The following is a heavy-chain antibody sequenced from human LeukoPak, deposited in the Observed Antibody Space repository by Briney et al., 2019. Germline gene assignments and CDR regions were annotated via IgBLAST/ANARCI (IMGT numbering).Heavy chain of an antibody. CDR3: AREDSGSYTVYYYYGMDV. D-gene: IGHD1-26*01. V-gene: IGHV3-21*01. J-gene: IGHJ6*02. CDR2: ISSSSSYI. Sequence: GGSLRLSCAASGFTFSSYSMNWVRQAPGKGLEWVSSISSSSSYIYYADSVKGRFTISRDNAKNSLYLQMNSLRAEDTAVYYCAREDSGSYTVYYYYGMDVWGRGTTVTVSS. CDR1: GFTFSSYS.